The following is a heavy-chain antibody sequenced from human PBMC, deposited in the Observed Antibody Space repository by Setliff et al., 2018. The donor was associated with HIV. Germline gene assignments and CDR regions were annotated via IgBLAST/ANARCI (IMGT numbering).Heavy chain of an antibody. CDR3: VPLLLAVAGTRFSGFFDY. CDR1: GYTFTYCS. V-gene: IGHV1-45*02. Sequence: GASVKVSCKASGYTFTYCSLHWLRQAPGQGLERMRWITLYNGNTNYAKKFQSRVTITRDMSLRTAYIELSSLRSEDSAVYYWVPLLLAVAGTRFSGFFDYWGQGTLVTVSS. CDR2: ITLYNGNT. J-gene: IGHJ4*02. D-gene: IGHD6-19*01.